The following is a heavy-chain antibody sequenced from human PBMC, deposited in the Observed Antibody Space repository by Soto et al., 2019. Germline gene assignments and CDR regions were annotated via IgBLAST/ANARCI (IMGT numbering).Heavy chain of an antibody. Sequence: ASVKVSCKASGYTFTAYHIHWVRQAPGQGLEWMGWINPNSGGANYAQKFEGRVTMTRDTSISTVYMELSRLGSDDTAVYYCASDYSGHGMDVWGQGTTVTVSS. CDR3: ASDYSGHGMDV. CDR1: GYTFTAYH. V-gene: IGHV1-2*02. J-gene: IGHJ6*02. CDR2: INPNSGGA. D-gene: IGHD1-26*01.